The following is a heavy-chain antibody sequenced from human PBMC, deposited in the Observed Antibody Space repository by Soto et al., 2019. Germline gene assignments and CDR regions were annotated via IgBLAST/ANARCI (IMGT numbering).Heavy chain of an antibody. V-gene: IGHV1-69*06. CDR3: ARESPSEMVYAEGYNWFDP. CDR1: GGTFSSYA. CDR2: IIPIFGTA. J-gene: IGHJ5*02. D-gene: IGHD2-8*01. Sequence: SVKVSCKASGGTFSSYAISWVRQAPGQGLEWMGGIIPIFGTANYAQKFQGRVTITADKSTSTAYMELSSLRSEDTAVYYCARESPSEMVYAEGYNWFDPWGQGTLVTVSS.